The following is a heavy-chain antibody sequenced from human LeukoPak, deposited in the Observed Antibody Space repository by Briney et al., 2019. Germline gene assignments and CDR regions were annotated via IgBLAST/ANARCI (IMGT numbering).Heavy chain of an antibody. CDR1: GYTFTGYY. J-gene: IGHJ4*02. CDR2: INPNSGGT. Sequence: ASVKVSCKASGYTFTGYYMHWVRQAPGQGLEWMGWINPNSGGTNYAQKFQGRVTMTRDTSISTAYMELSRLRSDDTAVYYCARRAFVYDYVWGSYRYFDYWGQGTLVTVSS. V-gene: IGHV1-2*02. CDR3: ARRAFVYDYVWGSYRYFDY. D-gene: IGHD3-16*02.